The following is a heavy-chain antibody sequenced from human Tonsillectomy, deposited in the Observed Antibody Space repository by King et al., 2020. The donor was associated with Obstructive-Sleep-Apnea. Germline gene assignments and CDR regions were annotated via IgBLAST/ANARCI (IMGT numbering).Heavy chain of an antibody. CDR1: GFSLSTSGVG. Sequence: TLKESGPTLVKPPQTLTLTCTFSGFSLSTSGVGVGWIRQPPGKALEWLALIYWDDDKRYSPSLKSRLTITKDTSKNQVVLTMTNMDPVDTATYYCAHSCPSCRFGYYDILTGYYSAFDIWGQGTMVTVSS. J-gene: IGHJ3*02. D-gene: IGHD3-9*01. CDR3: AHSCPSCRFGYYDILTGYYSAFDI. V-gene: IGHV2-5*02. CDR2: IYWDDDK.